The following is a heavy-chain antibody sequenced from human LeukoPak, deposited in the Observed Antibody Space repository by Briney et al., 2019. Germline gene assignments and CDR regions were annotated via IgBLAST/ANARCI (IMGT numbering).Heavy chain of an antibody. CDR1: GFTFSSYE. CDR2: ITTSGTTL. CDR3: ARPYSSGWDNWFDP. V-gene: IGHV3-48*03. D-gene: IGHD6-19*01. Sequence: GGSLRLSCAASGFTFSSYELNWVRQAPGKGLEWVSYITTSGTTLDYADSVKGRFTISRDNAKNSLYLQMNSLRAEDTAVYYCARPYSSGWDNWFDPWGQGTLVTVSS. J-gene: IGHJ5*02.